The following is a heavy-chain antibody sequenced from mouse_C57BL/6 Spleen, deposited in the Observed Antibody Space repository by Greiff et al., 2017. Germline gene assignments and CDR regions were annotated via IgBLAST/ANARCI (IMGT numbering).Heavy chain of an antibody. CDR1: GYAFSSYW. CDR2: IYPGDGDT. Sequence: QVHVKQSGAELVKPGASVKISCKASGYAFSSYWMNWVKQRPGKSLEWIGQIYPGDGDTNYNGKFKGKATLTADKSSSTAYMQLSSLTSEDSAVYFCAREGITTVVYFDYWGQGTTLTVSS. D-gene: IGHD1-1*01. J-gene: IGHJ2*01. V-gene: IGHV1-80*01. CDR3: AREGITTVVYFDY.